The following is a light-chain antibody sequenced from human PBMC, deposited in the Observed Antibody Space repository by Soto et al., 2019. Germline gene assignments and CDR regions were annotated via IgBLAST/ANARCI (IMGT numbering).Light chain of an antibody. CDR1: SSNIGAGYD. V-gene: IGLV1-40*01. Sequence: QSVLTQPPSVSGAPGQRVTISCAGSSSNIGAGYDVHWYQQLPGTAPKVLIFGNSNRPSGVPDRFSGSKSGPSASLAITGLQAEDEADYYCQSYDSSLSGVVFGGGTKVTVL. J-gene: IGLJ2*01. CDR2: GNS. CDR3: QSYDSSLSGVV.